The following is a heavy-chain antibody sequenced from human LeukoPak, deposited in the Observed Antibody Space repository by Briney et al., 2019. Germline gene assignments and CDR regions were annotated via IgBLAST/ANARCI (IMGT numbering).Heavy chain of an antibody. V-gene: IGHV3-64*01. D-gene: IGHD2-21*01. Sequence: GGSLRLSCAASGFTFSSYAMYWVRQAPGKGLEYVSAISSNGGSTYYANSVKGRFTISRDNSKNTLYLQMGSLRAEDMAVYYCARDHSLPSWGQGTLVTVSS. CDR2: ISSNGGST. J-gene: IGHJ4*02. CDR1: GFTFSSYA. CDR3: ARDHSLPS.